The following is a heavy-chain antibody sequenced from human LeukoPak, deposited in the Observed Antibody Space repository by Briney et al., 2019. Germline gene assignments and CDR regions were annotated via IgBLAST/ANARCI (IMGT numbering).Heavy chain of an antibody. D-gene: IGHD5-18*01. CDR3: ARMRVGDTAMGGSFDY. Sequence: ASVKVSCKASGGTFSSYAISWVRQAPGQGLEWMGGIIPIFGTANYAQKFQGRVTITADESTSTAYMELSSLRSEDTAVYYCARMRVGDTAMGGSFDYWGQGTLVTVSS. CDR1: GGTFSSYA. J-gene: IGHJ4*02. CDR2: IIPIFGTA. V-gene: IGHV1-69*13.